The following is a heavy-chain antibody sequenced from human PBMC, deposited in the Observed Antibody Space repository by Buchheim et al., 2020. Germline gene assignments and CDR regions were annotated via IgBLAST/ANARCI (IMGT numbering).Heavy chain of an antibody. J-gene: IGHJ4*02. CDR2: IYYSGST. Sequence: QLQLQESGPGLVKPSETRSLTCTVSGGSISSSSYYWGWIRQPPGKGLEWIGSIYYSGSTYYNPSLKSRVTISVDTSKNQFSLKLSSVTAADTAVYYCARLHYDYVWGSYRYFDYWGQGTL. D-gene: IGHD3-16*02. CDR3: ARLHYDYVWGSYRYFDY. CDR1: GGSISSSSYY. V-gene: IGHV4-39*01.